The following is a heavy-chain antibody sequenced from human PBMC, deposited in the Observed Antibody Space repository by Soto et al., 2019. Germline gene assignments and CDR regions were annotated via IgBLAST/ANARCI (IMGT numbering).Heavy chain of an antibody. CDR2: MNPKSGNT. D-gene: IGHD4-17*01. V-gene: IGHV1-8*02. CDR3: VRVYGEIDY. Sequence: ASVKVSCKASGGTFSSYAISWVRQATGQGLEWMGWMNPKSGNTGYAQQFQGRVIMTRSTSISTAYMELSSLRSEDTAVYYCVRVYGEIDYWGPGTLVTVSS. J-gene: IGHJ4*02. CDR1: GGTFSSYA.